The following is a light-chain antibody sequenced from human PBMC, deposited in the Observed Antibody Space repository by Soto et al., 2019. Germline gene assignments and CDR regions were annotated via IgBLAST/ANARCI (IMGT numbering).Light chain of an antibody. CDR1: QTIRSW. Sequence: DIQLTQSPATLSVSLGDRATITCRASQTIRSWLAWYQQKPGKAPKLLIYKASTVKSGVPSRFSGSGSGTEFTLTISSLQPDDFATYYCQHYNSYSEAFGQGTKVDIK. CDR3: QHYNSYSEA. J-gene: IGKJ1*01. CDR2: KAS. V-gene: IGKV1-5*03.